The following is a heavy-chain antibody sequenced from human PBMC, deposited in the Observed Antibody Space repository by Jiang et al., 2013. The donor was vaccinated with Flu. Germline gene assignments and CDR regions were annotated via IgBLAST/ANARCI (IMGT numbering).Heavy chain of an antibody. Sequence: TLSLTCTVSGGSISSYFWSWIRQPPGKGLEWIGYIYSSGSTNYNPSLKSRVTISVDTSKNQFSLRLSSVTAADTAVYYCARHADESGTYYKFDYWGQGTLVTVSS. J-gene: IGHJ4*02. D-gene: IGHD3-10*01. CDR1: GGSISSYF. CDR2: IYSSGST. CDR3: ARHADESGTYYKFDY. V-gene: IGHV4-59*08.